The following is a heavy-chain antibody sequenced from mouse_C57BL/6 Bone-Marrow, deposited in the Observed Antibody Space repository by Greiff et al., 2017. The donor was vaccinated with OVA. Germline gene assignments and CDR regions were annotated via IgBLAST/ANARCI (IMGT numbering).Heavy chain of an antibody. Sequence: VQLQQPGAELVMPGASVKLSCKASGYTFTSYWMHWVKQRPGQGLEWIGEIDPSDSYTNYNQKFKGKSTLTVDKSSSTAYMQLSSLTSEDSAVYYCARQDGNNGDYAMDYWGQGTSVTVSS. CDR1: GYTFTSYW. CDR2: IDPSDSYT. V-gene: IGHV1-69*01. J-gene: IGHJ4*01. CDR3: ARQDGNNGDYAMDY. D-gene: IGHD2-1*01.